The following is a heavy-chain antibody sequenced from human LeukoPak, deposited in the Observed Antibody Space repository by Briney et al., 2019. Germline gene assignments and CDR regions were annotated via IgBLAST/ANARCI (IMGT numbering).Heavy chain of an antibody. Sequence: GASVKVSCKASGYTFTSYGISWVRQAPGQGLEWMGWISAYNGNTNYAQTLQGRITMTTDTSTNTAYMDLRSLRSDDTAVYYCARDLSTIAATGRVDYWGQGTLVTVP. CDR1: GYTFTSYG. J-gene: IGHJ4*02. V-gene: IGHV1-18*01. CDR3: ARDLSTIAATGRVDY. D-gene: IGHD6-13*01. CDR2: ISAYNGNT.